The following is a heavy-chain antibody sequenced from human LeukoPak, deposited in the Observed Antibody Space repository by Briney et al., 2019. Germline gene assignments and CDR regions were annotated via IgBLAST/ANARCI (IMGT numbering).Heavy chain of an antibody. CDR2: IYYSGST. Sequence: SSETLSLTCTVSGGSVSSGSYYWSWIRQPPGKGLEWIGYIYYSGSTNYNPSLKSRVTISVDTSKNQFSLKLSSVTAADTAVYYCARAPKPARDSKSTPPNCFLDYWGQGTLVTVSS. CDR3: ARAPKPARDSKSTPPNCFLDY. D-gene: IGHD2-2*01. J-gene: IGHJ4*02. CDR1: GGSVSSGSYY. V-gene: IGHV4-61*01.